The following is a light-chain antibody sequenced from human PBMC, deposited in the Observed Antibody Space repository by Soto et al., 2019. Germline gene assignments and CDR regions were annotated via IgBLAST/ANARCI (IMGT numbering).Light chain of an antibody. J-gene: IGKJ3*01. CDR1: QRVSSNY. V-gene: IGKV3-20*01. CDR2: GTS. CDR3: QQYGRPPLT. Sequence: EIVLTQSPGTLSLSPGERATLSCRASQRVSSNYLAWYQQKPGQAPRLLIYGTSSSAHGIPDRFSGSGSGTDFTLTISRLEPEDFAVYYCQQYGRPPLTFGPGTKVDIQ.